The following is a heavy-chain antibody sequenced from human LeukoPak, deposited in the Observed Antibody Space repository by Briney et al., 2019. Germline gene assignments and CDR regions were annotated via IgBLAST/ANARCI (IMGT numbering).Heavy chain of an antibody. CDR3: ARGRSGYSYGFDY. D-gene: IGHD5-18*01. Sequence: GESLKISCKGSGYSFTSYWIGWVRQMPGKGLEWMGIIYPTDSDTRYSPSFQGQVTISADKSISTAYLQWSSLKASDTGVYYCARGRSGYSYGFDYWGQGTLVTVSS. CDR2: IYPTDSDT. CDR1: GYSFTSYW. V-gene: IGHV5-51*01. J-gene: IGHJ4*02.